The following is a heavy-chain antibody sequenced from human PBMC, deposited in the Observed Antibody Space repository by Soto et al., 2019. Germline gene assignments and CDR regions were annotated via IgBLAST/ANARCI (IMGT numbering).Heavy chain of an antibody. V-gene: IGHV4-30-4*01. D-gene: IGHD3-16*02. CDR2: IYYSGST. CDR1: GGSISSGDYY. Sequence: QVQLQESGPGLVKPSQTLSLTCTVSGGSISSGDYYWSWIRQPPGKGLEWIGYIYYSGSTYYNPSLKSRVTRSVDTSKNQFSLKLSSVTAADTAVYYCARAPEVWGSYRYTLDYWGQGTLVTVSS. CDR3: ARAPEVWGSYRYTLDY. J-gene: IGHJ4*02.